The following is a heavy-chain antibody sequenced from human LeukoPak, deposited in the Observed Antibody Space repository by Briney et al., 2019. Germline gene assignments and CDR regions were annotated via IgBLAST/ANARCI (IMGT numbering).Heavy chain of an antibody. Sequence: ASVKVSCKASGYTFTSYGIGWVRQAPGQGLEWMGWISAYNGNTNYAQKLQGRVTMTTDTSTSTAYMELRSLRSDDTAVYYCARQAVGATPLDYWGQGTLVTVSS. J-gene: IGHJ4*02. CDR1: GYTFTSYG. V-gene: IGHV1-18*01. CDR3: ARQAVGATPLDY. CDR2: ISAYNGNT. D-gene: IGHD1-26*01.